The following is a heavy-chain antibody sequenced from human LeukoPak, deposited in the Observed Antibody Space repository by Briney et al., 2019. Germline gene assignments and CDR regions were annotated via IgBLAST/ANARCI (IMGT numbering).Heavy chain of an antibody. CDR1: GFVFGNYW. V-gene: IGHV3-74*01. Sequence: GGSLRLSCEVAGFVFGNYWMHWVRQAPGKGLEWVSRIKTEGSDTTYAASVKGRFTISRDNAKNTLFLHMNSLRAEDTAAYYCARGWNGDYWGQGTLVTVSS. CDR3: ARGWNGDY. CDR2: IKTEGSDT. D-gene: IGHD1-1*01. J-gene: IGHJ4*02.